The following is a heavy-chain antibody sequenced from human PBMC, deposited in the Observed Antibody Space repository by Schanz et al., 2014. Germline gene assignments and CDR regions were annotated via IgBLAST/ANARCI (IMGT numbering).Heavy chain of an antibody. D-gene: IGHD3-10*01. Sequence: QVQLVESGGGVVQPGRSRRLSCEASGFTFSSYGMHWVRQAPGKGLEWVALIWYDGSNEYYEDSVKGRFTISRDNSNNTLYLQMSGLTPEDTAVYYCARGPIPIQGVPMDFWGQGTLVTVSS. CDR2: IWYDGSNE. CDR1: GFTFSSYG. V-gene: IGHV3-33*08. J-gene: IGHJ4*02. CDR3: ARGPIPIQGVPMDF.